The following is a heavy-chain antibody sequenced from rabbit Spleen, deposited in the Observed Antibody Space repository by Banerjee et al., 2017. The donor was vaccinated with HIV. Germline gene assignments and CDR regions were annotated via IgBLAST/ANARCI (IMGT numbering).Heavy chain of an antibody. CDR3: ARGDYGSGYGYSL. CDR1: GFSLSNNA. V-gene: IGHV1S47*01. D-gene: IGHD1-1*01. Sequence: QEQLEESGGDLVKPGASLTLTCTASGFSLSNNAWISWVRQAPGKGPEWIACIYNGDGSTYYASWVNGRFTISRSTSLNTVTLQMTSLTAADTATYFCARGDYGSGYGYSLWGPGTLVTVS. J-gene: IGHJ4*01. CDR2: IYNGDGST.